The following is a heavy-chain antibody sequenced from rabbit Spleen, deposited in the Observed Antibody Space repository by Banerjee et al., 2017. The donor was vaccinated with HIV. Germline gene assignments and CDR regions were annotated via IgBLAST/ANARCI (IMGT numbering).Heavy chain of an antibody. J-gene: IGHJ6*01. Sequence: QSLEESGGDLVKPGASLTLTCTASGFSFSMSYHLCWVRQAPGKGLEWIACIYVGSSGSTYYASWAKGRFTISKTSSTAVTLQMTSLTDADTATYFCARDTASSFSSYGMDLWGPGTLVTVS. D-gene: IGHD8-1*01. V-gene: IGHV1S40*01. CDR2: IYVGSSGST. CDR3: ARDTASSFSSYGMDL. CDR1: GFSFSMSYH.